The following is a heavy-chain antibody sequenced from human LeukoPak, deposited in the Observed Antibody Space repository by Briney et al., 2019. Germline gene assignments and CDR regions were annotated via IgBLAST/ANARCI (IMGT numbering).Heavy chain of an antibody. CDR1: GGSISSSSYY. V-gene: IGHV4-39*01. J-gene: IGHJ4*02. D-gene: IGHD2-15*01. Sequence: SETLSLTCTVSGGSISSSSYYWGWIRQPPGKGLEWIGSIYYSGSTYYNPSLKSRVTISVDTSKNQFSLKLSSVTAADTAVYYCATPSNGELLLVWGQGTLVTASS. CDR3: ATPSNGELLLV. CDR2: IYYSGST.